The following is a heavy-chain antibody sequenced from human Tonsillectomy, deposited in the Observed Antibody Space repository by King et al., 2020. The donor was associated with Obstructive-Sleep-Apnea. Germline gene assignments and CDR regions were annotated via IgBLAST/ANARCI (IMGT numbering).Heavy chain of an antibody. CDR2: ISSTGTYI. V-gene: IGHV3-11*06. D-gene: IGHD6-19*01. CDR1: GFTFTYYDYY. Sequence: VQLVESGGGVVKPGGSLRLSCAASGFTFTYYDYYMSWIRQAPGKGLEWVAYISSTGTYIKYADSLKGRFTISRDNAANSVYLQMNSLRADDTALYFCARESGDWLVDSWGQGTLVIVSS. J-gene: IGHJ4*02. CDR3: ARESGDWLVDS.